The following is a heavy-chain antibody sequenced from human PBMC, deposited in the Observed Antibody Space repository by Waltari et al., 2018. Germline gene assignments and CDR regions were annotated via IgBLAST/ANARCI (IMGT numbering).Heavy chain of an antibody. CDR1: GYTFTTYE. J-gene: IGHJ5*02. V-gene: IGHV1-8*02. CDR3: ARGRDVYAGFDYNWFDP. Sequence: QVQLLQSGAEVKKPGASVKVSCQASGYTFTTYEINWGRQASGQGPEWMGWRNPNTGDTGFAPRVQGRGTMTRDTSFNTAYMELSTLTSEDTALYYCARGRDVYAGFDYNWFDPWGPGTLVTVSS. D-gene: IGHD5-12*01. CDR2: RNPNTGDT.